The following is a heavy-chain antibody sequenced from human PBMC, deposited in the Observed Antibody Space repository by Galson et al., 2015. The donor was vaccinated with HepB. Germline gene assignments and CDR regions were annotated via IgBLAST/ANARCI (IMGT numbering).Heavy chain of an antibody. CDR2: MNTNTGKP. D-gene: IGHD3-3*01. CDR3: ARSPLRFLDWLPYYDYYYMDV. V-gene: IGHV7-4-1*02. J-gene: IGHJ6*03. Sequence: SVKVSCKASGYTLTDYVVNWVRQAPGQGLEWMGWMNTNTGKPTHAPGFAGRFVFSLDTSVTTAYLQISSLETDDTAVYYCARSPLRFLDWLPYYDYYYMDVWGEGTTVTVSS. CDR1: GYTLTDYV.